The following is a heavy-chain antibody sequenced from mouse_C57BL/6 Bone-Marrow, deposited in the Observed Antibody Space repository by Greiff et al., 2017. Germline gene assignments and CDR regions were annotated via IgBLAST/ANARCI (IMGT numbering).Heavy chain of an antibody. CDR1: GFTFSDYY. V-gene: IGHV5-16*01. J-gene: IGHJ2*01. CDR2: INYDGSST. D-gene: IGHD3-1*01. CDR3: AREARGFDY. Sequence: EVKLVESEGGLVQPGSSMKLSCTASGFTFSDYYMAWVRQVPEKGLEWVANINYDGSSTYYLDSLKSRFIISRDNAKNILYLQMSSLKSEDTATYYCAREARGFDYWGQGTTLTVSS.